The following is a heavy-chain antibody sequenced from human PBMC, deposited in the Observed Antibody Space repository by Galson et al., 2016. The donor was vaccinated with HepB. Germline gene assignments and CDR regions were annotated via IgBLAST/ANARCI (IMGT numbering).Heavy chain of an antibody. CDR1: GDSITSRGYY. V-gene: IGHV4-39*07. CDR3: ARKGAVVGKPSPFDV. D-gene: IGHD2-21*01. Sequence: SETLSLTCSVSGDSITSRGYYWGWIRQFPGKTLEWIGKIYYGGDIFHNPSLKSRVTISVDSSKNQVSLNLKSVTAADTALYYCARKGAVVGKPSPFDVWGQGILVTVSS. J-gene: IGHJ4*02. CDR2: IYYGGDI.